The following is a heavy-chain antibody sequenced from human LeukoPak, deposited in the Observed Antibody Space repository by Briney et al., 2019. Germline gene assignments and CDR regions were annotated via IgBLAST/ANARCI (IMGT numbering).Heavy chain of an antibody. CDR3: ARSYSSGSLLY. V-gene: IGHV1-46*01. CDR1: GYTFTTYY. Sequence: VASVKVSCKASGYTFTTYYIRWVRQAPGQGLEWMGIINPDSGSTSYAPKFQGRVTMTRDTSTSTVYMELSSLRSDDTAVYYCARSYSSGSLLYWGQGTLVTVSS. D-gene: IGHD6-19*01. CDR2: INPDSGST. J-gene: IGHJ4*02.